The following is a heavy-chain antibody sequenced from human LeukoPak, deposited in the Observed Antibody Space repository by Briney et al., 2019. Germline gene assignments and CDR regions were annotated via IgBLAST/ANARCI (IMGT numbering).Heavy chain of an antibody. J-gene: IGHJ3*02. V-gene: IGHV3-30*03. CDR1: GFTFSSYW. CDR2: ISYDGSNK. D-gene: IGHD6-19*01. CDR3: ARGGSGWVDI. Sequence: GGSLRLSCAASGFTFSSYWMSWVRQAPGKGLEGVAIISYDGSNKYYADSVKGRFTISRDNSKNTLYLQMNSLRAEDTALYYCARGGSGWVDIWGQGTMVTLSS.